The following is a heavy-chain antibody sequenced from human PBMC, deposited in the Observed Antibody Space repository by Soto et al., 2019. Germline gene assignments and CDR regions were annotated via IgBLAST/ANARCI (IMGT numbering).Heavy chain of an antibody. J-gene: IGHJ6*02. V-gene: IGHV4-4*07. Sequence: PSETLSLTCTVSGGSISSYYWSWIRQPAGKGLEWIGRIYTSGSTNYNPSLKSRVTMSVDTSKNQFSLKLSSVTAEDTGVYYCAKERFVYDFGIVPAATLIGLAVWGQGTTVTVSS. CDR3: AKERFVYDFGIVPAATLIGLAV. CDR1: GGSISSYY. CDR2: IYTSGST. D-gene: IGHD2-2*01.